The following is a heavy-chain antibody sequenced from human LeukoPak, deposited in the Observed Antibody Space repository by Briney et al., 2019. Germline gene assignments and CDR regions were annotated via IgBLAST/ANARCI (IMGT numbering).Heavy chain of an antibody. D-gene: IGHD1-26*01. Sequence: SETLSLTCTVSGGSISSNKYYWGWIRQPPGKGLERIGSIYYSGSTYYNPTLKSRVTIFVDTSKNQFSLKLSSVTAADTAVYYCATPYSGGYQGLDIWGQGTMVTVSS. CDR1: GGSISSNKYY. CDR3: ATPYSGGYQGLDI. J-gene: IGHJ3*02. V-gene: IGHV4-39*01. CDR2: IYYSGST.